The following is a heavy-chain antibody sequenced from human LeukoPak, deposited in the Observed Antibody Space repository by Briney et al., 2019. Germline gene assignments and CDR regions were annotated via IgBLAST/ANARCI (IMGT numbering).Heavy chain of an antibody. Sequence: SETLSLACTVSGGSISSYYWSWIRQPPGKGLEWIGYIYYSGSTNYNPSLKSRVTISVDTSKNQFSLKLSSVTAADTAVYYCARGKTYYYDSSGPNGWFDPWGQGTLVTVSS. D-gene: IGHD3-22*01. V-gene: IGHV4-59*01. J-gene: IGHJ5*02. CDR2: IYYSGST. CDR3: ARGKTYYYDSSGPNGWFDP. CDR1: GGSISSYY.